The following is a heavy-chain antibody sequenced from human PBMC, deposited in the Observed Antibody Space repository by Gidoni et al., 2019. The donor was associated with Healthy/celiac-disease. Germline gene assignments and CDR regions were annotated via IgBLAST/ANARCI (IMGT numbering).Heavy chain of an antibody. CDR3: ARGRSGNIVVVPAAMYGYNWFDP. CDR2: INHSGST. V-gene: IGHV4-34*01. D-gene: IGHD2-2*01. J-gene: IGHJ5*02. CDR1: GGSFSGYY. Sequence: QVQLQQWGAGLLKPSATLSLTCAVYGGSFSGYYWSWIRQPPGKGLEWIGEINHSGSTNYNPSLKSRVTISVDTSKNHFSLKLSSVTAADTAVYYCARGRSGNIVVVPAAMYGYNWFDPWGQGTLVTVSS.